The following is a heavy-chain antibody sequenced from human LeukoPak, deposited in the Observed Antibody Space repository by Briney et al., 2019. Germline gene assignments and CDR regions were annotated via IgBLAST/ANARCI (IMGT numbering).Heavy chain of an antibody. V-gene: IGHV4-4*07. CDR2: IYTSGST. CDR3: ARDLGYYDSSGYNAFDI. CDR1: GGSISSYY. J-gene: IGHJ3*02. D-gene: IGHD3-22*01. Sequence: PSETLSLTCTVSGGSISSYYWSWIRQPAGKGLEWLGRIYTSGSTNYNPSLKSRVTMSVDTSKNQFSLKLSSVTAADTAVYYCARDLGYYDSSGYNAFDIWGQGTMVTVSS.